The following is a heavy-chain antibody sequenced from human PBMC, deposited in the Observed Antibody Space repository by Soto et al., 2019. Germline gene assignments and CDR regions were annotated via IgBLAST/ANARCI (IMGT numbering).Heavy chain of an antibody. D-gene: IGHD3-10*01. Sequence: PGESLKISCKGSGYSFTSYWIGWVRQMPGKGLEWMGIIYPGDSDTRYSPSFQGQVTISADKSISTAYLQWGSLKASDTAMYYCARTYYYGSGSYSQGNWFDPWGQGTLVTVSS. J-gene: IGHJ5*02. CDR2: IYPGDSDT. CDR1: GYSFTSYW. V-gene: IGHV5-51*01. CDR3: ARTYYYGSGSYSQGNWFDP.